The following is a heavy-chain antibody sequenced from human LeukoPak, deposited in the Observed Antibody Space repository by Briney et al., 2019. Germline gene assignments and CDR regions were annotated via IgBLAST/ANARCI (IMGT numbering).Heavy chain of an antibody. CDR3: ARGNPGGYYYYMDV. Sequence: ASVKVSCKASGYTFTSYDINWVRQATGQGLEWMGCMNPNSGNTGYAQKFQGRVTMTRNTSISTAYMELSSLRSEDTAVYYCARGNPGGYYYYMDVWGKGTTVTVSS. V-gene: IGHV1-8*01. CDR1: GYTFTSYD. J-gene: IGHJ6*03. D-gene: IGHD1-14*01. CDR2: MNPNSGNT.